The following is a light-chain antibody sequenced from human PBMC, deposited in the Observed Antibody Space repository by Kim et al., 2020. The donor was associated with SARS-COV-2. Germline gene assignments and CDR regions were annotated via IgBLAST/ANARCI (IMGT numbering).Light chain of an antibody. CDR3: QQYDNVPYT. V-gene: IGKV1-33*01. Sequence: ASIGDRVSITCQASQAISTFLNWFQQRPGKAPQLLVFDTSTLESGVPSRFSGSGSETHFTLTNSTLQAEDVATYYCQQYDNVPYTFGQGTKLEI. CDR1: QAISTF. CDR2: DTS. J-gene: IGKJ2*01.